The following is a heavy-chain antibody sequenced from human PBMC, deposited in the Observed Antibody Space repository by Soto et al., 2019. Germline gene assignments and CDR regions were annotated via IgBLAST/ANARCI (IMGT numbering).Heavy chain of an antibody. V-gene: IGHV3-33*01. Sequence: VGSLRLSCAASGFIFSPYGIHWVRQAPGKGLEWVALIRNDGSDKYYAESVTGRFTISRDNSKNTVYLQMNSLRAEDTALYFCARAPRMAPFDIWGQGTMVTVSS. CDR1: GFIFSPYG. CDR3: ARAPRMAPFDI. CDR2: IRNDGSDK. J-gene: IGHJ3*02.